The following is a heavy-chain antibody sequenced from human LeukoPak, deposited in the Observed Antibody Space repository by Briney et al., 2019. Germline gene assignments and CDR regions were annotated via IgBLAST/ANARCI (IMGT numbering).Heavy chain of an antibody. D-gene: IGHD1-1*01. Sequence: SETLSLTCAVYGGSFSGYYWSWIRQPPGKGLEWIGEINHSGSTNYNPSLKSRVTISVVTSKNQFSLKLSSVTAADTAVYYCARGTGTMIYWGQGTLVTVSS. CDR1: GGSFSGYY. CDR3: ARGTGTMIY. J-gene: IGHJ4*02. V-gene: IGHV4-34*01. CDR2: INHSGST.